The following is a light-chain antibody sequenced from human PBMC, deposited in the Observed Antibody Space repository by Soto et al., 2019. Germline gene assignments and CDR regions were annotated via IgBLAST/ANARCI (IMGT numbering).Light chain of an antibody. Sequence: EIVLTQSPGTLSLSPGERATLSCRASQSVSSSYLAWYQQKTGQAPRLLISGASIRATGIPDRFSGSGSGTAFTLTISRLEPEDFALYYCQQYGSSPITFGQGTRLDIK. CDR3: QQYGSSPIT. J-gene: IGKJ5*01. CDR1: QSVSSSY. V-gene: IGKV3-20*01. CDR2: GAS.